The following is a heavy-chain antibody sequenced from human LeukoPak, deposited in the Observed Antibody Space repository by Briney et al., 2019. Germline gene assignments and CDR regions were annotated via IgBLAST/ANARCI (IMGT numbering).Heavy chain of an antibody. CDR2: ISYDGSNK. CDR1: GFTFSSYA. Sequence: GRSLRLSCAASGFTFSSYAMHWVRQAPGKGLEWVAVISYDGSNKYYADSVKGRFTISRDNSKNTLYLQVNSLRAEDTAVYYCARDKSMVRGVPDYWGQGTLVTVSS. J-gene: IGHJ4*02. V-gene: IGHV3-30*01. CDR3: ARDKSMVRGVPDY. D-gene: IGHD3-10*01.